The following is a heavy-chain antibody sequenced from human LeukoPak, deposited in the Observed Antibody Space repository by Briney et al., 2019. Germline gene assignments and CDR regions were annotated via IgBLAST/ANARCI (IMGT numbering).Heavy chain of an antibody. V-gene: IGHV3-66*01. CDR2: IYSGGST. J-gene: IGHJ3*02. CDR1: GFTVSTKY. Sequence: GGSLRLSCAASGFTVSTKYMSWVRQAPGKGLAWVSVIYSGGSTYYADSVKGRFTISRDNSKNTLYLQMNSLRAEDTAVYYCARDRERYCSAGSCYDFPVDAFDIWGQGTMVAVSS. D-gene: IGHD2-15*01. CDR3: ARDRERYCSAGSCYDFPVDAFDI.